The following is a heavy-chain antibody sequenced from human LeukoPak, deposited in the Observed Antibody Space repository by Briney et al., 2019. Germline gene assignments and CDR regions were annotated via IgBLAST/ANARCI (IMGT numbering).Heavy chain of an antibody. CDR3: ARSYSSGLPGYFDY. CDR2: ISYDGSNK. V-gene: IGHV3-30-3*01. Sequence: PGGSLRLSCAASGFTFSSYAMHWVRQAPGKGLEWVAVISYDGSNKYYADSVKGRFTICRDNSKNTLYLQMNSLRAEDTAVYYCARSYSSGLPGYFDYWGQGTLVTVSS. D-gene: IGHD6-19*01. J-gene: IGHJ4*02. CDR1: GFTFSSYA.